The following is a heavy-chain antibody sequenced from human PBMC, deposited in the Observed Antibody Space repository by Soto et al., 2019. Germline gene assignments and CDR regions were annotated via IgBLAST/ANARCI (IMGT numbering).Heavy chain of an antibody. CDR3: ARGNHRWLQLWYFDL. Sequence: QVQLVQSGAEVKKPGSSVTVSCKASGGTFSSYTISWVRQAPGQGPEWMGGIISIVGTANYAQKSQGRVTITADDSTSTAYMELSSLRSEDTAVYYCARGNHRWLQLWYFDLWGRGTLVTVSS. J-gene: IGHJ2*01. D-gene: IGHD5-12*01. CDR2: IISIVGTA. V-gene: IGHV1-69*12. CDR1: GGTFSSYT.